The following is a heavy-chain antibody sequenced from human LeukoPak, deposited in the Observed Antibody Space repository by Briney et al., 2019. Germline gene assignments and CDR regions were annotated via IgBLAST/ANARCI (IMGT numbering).Heavy chain of an antibody. V-gene: IGHV4-30-4*08. D-gene: IGHD6-13*01. J-gene: IGHJ5*02. Sequence: PSETLSLTCTVSGGSINRGYWSWVCQHPGKGLEWIGHIFYSGSTFYNPSLKSRVTIAVHTSRDQFSLQLTSVTAADTAVYYCASGYGSGWFDRWGQGTLVSVSS. CDR3: ASGYGSGWFDR. CDR2: IFYSGST. CDR1: GGSINRGY.